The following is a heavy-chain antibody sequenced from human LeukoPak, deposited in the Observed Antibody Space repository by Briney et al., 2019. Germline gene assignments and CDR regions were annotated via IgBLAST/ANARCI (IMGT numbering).Heavy chain of an antibody. D-gene: IGHD1-26*01. Sequence: GSLRLSCAASGFTFSNYWMSWVRQPPGKGLEWIGEIYHSGSTNYNPSLKSRVTISVDKSKNQFSLKLSSVTAADTAVHYCAKNIIVGAMFDPWGQGTLVTVSS. V-gene: IGHV4-4*02. J-gene: IGHJ5*02. CDR1: GFTFSNYW. CDR2: IYHSGST. CDR3: AKNIIVGAMFDP.